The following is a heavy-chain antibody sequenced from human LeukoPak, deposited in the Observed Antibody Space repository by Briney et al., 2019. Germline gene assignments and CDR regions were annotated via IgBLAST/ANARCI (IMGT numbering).Heavy chain of an antibody. V-gene: IGHV3-21*01. CDR1: GFTFSSYS. J-gene: IGHJ6*02. CDR2: ISSSSSYI. CDR3: ARVLCSSTSCSPPRGYYYYYYGMDV. D-gene: IGHD2-2*01. Sequence: PGGSLRLSCAASGFTFSSYSMNWVRQAPGKGLEWVSSISSSSSYIYYADSVKGRFTISRDNAKNSLYLQMNSLRAEDTAVYYCARVLCSSTSCSPPRGYYYYYYGMDVWGQGTTVTVSS.